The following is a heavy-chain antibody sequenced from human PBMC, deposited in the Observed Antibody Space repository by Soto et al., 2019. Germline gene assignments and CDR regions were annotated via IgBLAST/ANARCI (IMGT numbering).Heavy chain of an antibody. CDR3: ARDWDYYGSGSYFTNNWFDP. CDR2: IIPIFGTA. CDR1: GGTFSSYA. Sequence: QVQLVQSGAEVKKPGSSVKVSCKASGGTFSSYAISWVRQAPGQGLEWMGGIIPIFGTANYAQKFQGRVTITADESKSTAYMELSSLRSEDTAVYYCARDWDYYGSGSYFTNNWFDPWCQGTLVTVSS. D-gene: IGHD3-10*01. V-gene: IGHV1-69*01. J-gene: IGHJ5*02.